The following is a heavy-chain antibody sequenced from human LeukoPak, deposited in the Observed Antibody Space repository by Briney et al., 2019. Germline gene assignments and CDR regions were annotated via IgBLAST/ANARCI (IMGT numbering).Heavy chain of an antibody. CDR2: ISSSSTI. V-gene: IGHV3-48*01. CDR3: ARDPEGFVVVPAAPLGE. J-gene: IGHJ4*02. CDR1: GLTFSSYS. Sequence: GGSLRLSCAASGLTFSSYSMNWVRQAPGKGLEWVSYISSSSTIYYADSVKGRFTISRDNAKNSLYLQMNSLRAEDTAVYYCARDPEGFVVVPAAPLGEWGQGTLVTVSS. D-gene: IGHD2-2*01.